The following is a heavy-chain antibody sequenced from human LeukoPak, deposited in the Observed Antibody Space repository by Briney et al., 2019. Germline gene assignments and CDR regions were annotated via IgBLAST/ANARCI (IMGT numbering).Heavy chain of an antibody. D-gene: IGHD6-13*01. CDR1: GGSFSGYY. J-gene: IGHJ6*02. Sequence: PSETLSLTCAVYGGSFSGYYWSWIRQPPGKGLEWIGEINHSGSTNYNPSLKSRVTISVDTSKNLFSLKLSSVTAADTAVYYCARALVAAAGTKPGMDVWGQGTTVTVSS. V-gene: IGHV4-34*01. CDR3: ARALVAAAGTKPGMDV. CDR2: INHSGST.